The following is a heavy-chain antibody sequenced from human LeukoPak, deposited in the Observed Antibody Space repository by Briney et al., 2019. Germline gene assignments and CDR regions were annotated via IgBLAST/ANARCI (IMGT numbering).Heavy chain of an antibody. CDR1: GFIFRSYW. CDR2: IKEDGSEK. D-gene: IGHD1-26*01. Sequence: GGSPRLSRGASGFIFRSYWMNWVRPAPGKGLGGVANIKEDGSEKNYVVSVKGRFTISSANGKNSLFLQLNVLIPDDTAVYFCARESGGVGTFDICGQGTMVTVSS. J-gene: IGHJ3*02. CDR3: ARESGGVGTFDI. V-gene: IGHV3-7*01.